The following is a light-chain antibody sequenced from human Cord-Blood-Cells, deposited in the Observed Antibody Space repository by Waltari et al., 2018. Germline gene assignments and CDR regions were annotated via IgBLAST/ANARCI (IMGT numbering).Light chain of an antibody. V-gene: IGLV2-23*01. CDR1: SSDVGSYNL. Sequence: QSALTQPASVSGSPGQSLTISCTGTSSDVGSYNLVSWYPQHTGKAPNLMIYEASKRPSGVSNRFAGSKSGNTASLTISGLQAEDEADYYCCSYAGYVFGTGTKVTVL. CDR3: CSYAGYV. CDR2: EAS. J-gene: IGLJ1*01.